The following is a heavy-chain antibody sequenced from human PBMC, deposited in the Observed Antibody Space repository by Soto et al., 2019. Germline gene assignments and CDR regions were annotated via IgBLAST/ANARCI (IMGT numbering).Heavy chain of an antibody. CDR2: IYFRGRT. D-gene: IGHD2-8*01. Sequence: SETLSLTCTVSGDSISNYYWGWIRQPPGKGLEWIGYIYFRGRTNYNASLKSRVTVSLDTSKNQFSLKLNSVTAADTAVYYCARSYCRDGVRCNWFDPWGQGTLVTVSS. V-gene: IGHV4-59*01. CDR1: GDSISNYY. CDR3: ARSYCRDGVRCNWFDP. J-gene: IGHJ5*02.